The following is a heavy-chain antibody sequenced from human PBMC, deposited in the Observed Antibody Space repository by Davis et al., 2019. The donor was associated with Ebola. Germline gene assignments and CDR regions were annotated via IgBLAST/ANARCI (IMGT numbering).Heavy chain of an antibody. V-gene: IGHV6-1*01. CDR2: TYYKSKWNN. J-gene: IGHJ4*02. CDR1: GDSVSTAG. CDR3: ARGWLRSGFDY. Sequence: PSETLSLTCAISGDSVSTAGWNWIRQSPSRGLEWLGRTYYKSKWNNDYAVSVKSRITIDPDTSKNQLSLQLNSVTPEDTAVYYCARGWLRSGFDYWGQGTLATVSS. D-gene: IGHD5-12*01.